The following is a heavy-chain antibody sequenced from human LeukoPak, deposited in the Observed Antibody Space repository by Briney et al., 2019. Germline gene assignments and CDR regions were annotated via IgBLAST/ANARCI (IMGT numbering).Heavy chain of an antibody. Sequence: AASVKVSCKASGGTFSSYAISWVRQAPGQGLEWMGRIIPILGIANYAQKFQGRVTITADKSTSTAYMELSSLRSEDTAVYYCARDRVEMATIRDAFDIWGQGTMVTVSS. J-gene: IGHJ3*02. D-gene: IGHD5-24*01. V-gene: IGHV1-69*04. CDR3: ARDRVEMATIRDAFDI. CDR2: IIPILGIA. CDR1: GGTFSSYA.